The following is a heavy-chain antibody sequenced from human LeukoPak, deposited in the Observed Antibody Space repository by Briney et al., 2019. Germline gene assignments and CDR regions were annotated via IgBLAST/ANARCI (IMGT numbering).Heavy chain of an antibody. D-gene: IGHD3-10*01. J-gene: IGHJ4*02. CDR3: ARDGYGSGKGYFDY. CDR2: ISAYDGNT. V-gene: IGHV1-18*01. Sequence: ASVKVSCKASGYTFTSYGISWVRQAPGQGLEWMGWISAYDGNTNSAQKFQGRVTMTTDTSTSTAYMELRSLRSDDTAVYYCARDGYGSGKGYFDYWGQGTLVTVSS. CDR1: GYTFTSYG.